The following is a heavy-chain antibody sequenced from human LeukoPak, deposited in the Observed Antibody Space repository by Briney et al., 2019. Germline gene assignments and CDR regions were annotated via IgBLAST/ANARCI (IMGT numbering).Heavy chain of an antibody. CDR3: AKSNHSIAAAEWDY. CDR2: ISSNGGKT. CDR1: GFTFSSYD. V-gene: IGHV3-64*01. Sequence: GGSLRLSCAASGFTFSSYDMHWVRQAPGKGLEYVSTISSNGGKTNYANSVKGRFTISRDNSKNTLYLQMNSLRAEDTAVYYCAKSNHSIAAAEWDYWGQGTLVTVSS. J-gene: IGHJ4*02. D-gene: IGHD6-13*01.